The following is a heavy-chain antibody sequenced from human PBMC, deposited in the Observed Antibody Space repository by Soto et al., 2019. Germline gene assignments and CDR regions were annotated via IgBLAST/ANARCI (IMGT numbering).Heavy chain of an antibody. V-gene: IGHV1-18*01. CDR2: ISSYNGDT. D-gene: IGHD1-1*01. CDR1: GYTFTRSG. J-gene: IGHJ6*02. Sequence: QVQLVQSGAEVKKPGASVKVSCKASGYTFTRSGISWVRQAPGQGPEWMGWISSYNGDTNYAQTFQGRVTMTTDTSTSTAYMELRSLRSDDTAVYYCAREGVAPYNSPGMDVWGQGTPVTVSS. CDR3: AREGVAPYNSPGMDV.